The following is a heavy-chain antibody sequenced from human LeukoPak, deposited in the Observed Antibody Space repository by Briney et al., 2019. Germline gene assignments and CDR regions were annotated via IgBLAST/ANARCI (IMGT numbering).Heavy chain of an antibody. V-gene: IGHV4-59*08. J-gene: IGHJ4*02. CDR3: ASGRQYSSSLDY. CDR1: GGSISSYY. D-gene: IGHD6-6*01. CDR2: IYYSGST. Sequence: PSETLSLTCTVSGGSISSYYWSWIRQPPGKGLEWIGYIYYSGSTNYNPSPKSRVTISVDTYKHQFSLKLSSVTAADTAVYYCASGRQYSSSLDYWGQGTLVTVSS.